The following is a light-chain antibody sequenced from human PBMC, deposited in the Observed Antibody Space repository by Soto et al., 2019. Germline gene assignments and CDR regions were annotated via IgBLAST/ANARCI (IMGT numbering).Light chain of an antibody. CDR2: DVS. V-gene: IGLV2-14*01. CDR1: SSDVGGYNY. CDR3: ISYTSRSTLVV. Sequence: QSALTQPASVSGSPGQSITISCTGTSSDVGGYNYVSWYQQHPGKAPKLMIYDVSNRPSGVSNRFSGSKSGNTASLTISGLQAEHEADYYCISYTSRSTLVVFGGGTKLTVL. J-gene: IGLJ2*01.